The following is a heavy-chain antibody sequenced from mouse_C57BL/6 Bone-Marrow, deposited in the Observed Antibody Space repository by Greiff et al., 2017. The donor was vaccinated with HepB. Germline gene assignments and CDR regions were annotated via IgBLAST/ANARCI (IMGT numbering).Heavy chain of an antibody. Sequence: VQVVESGPGLVAPSQSLSITCTVSGFSLTSYAISWVRQPPGKGLEWLGVIWTGGGTNYTSALKSRLSISKDNSKSQVFLKMNSLQTDDTARYYCASGWLLRYWYFDVWGTGTTVTVSS. CDR3: ASGWLLRYWYFDV. V-gene: IGHV2-9-1*01. J-gene: IGHJ1*03. CDR2: IWTGGGT. D-gene: IGHD2-3*01. CDR1: GFSLTSYA.